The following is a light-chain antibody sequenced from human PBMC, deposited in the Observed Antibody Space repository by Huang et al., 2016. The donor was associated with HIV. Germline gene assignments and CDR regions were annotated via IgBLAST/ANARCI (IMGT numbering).Light chain of an antibody. V-gene: IGKV1-39*01. CDR2: GAS. J-gene: IGKJ2*01. Sequence: DIQMTQSPSSLSASVGDRVTISCRASQSISTYLNWYQQKPGTAPKVLIYGASNLQNGVPSRFSGSGSGTDFTLTISSLQPEDFATYFCQQSYSTPPYTFGQGTKLEIK. CDR1: QSISTY. CDR3: QQSYSTPPYT.